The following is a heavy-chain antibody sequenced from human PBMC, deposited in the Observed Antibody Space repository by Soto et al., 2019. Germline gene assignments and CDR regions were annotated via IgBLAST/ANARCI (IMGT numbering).Heavy chain of an antibody. CDR3: ASYDYIWGSSDY. J-gene: IGHJ4*02. CDR2: IYSGGST. Sequence: GGSLRLSCAASGFTVSSNYMSWVRQAPGKGLEWVSVIYSGGSTYYADSVKGRFTISRDNSKNTLYLQMNSLRAEDTAVYYCASYDYIWGSSDYWGQGTLVTVSS. D-gene: IGHD3-16*01. V-gene: IGHV3-66*01. CDR1: GFTVSSNY.